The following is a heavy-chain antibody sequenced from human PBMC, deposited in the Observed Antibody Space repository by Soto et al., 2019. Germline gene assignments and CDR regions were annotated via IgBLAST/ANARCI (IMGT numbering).Heavy chain of an antibody. Sequence: PGKGLEWMGIIYPGDSDTRYSPSFQGQVTISADKSISTAYLQWSSLKASDTAMYYCARPEYCSSTSCYDLDDAFDIWGQGTMVTVSS. V-gene: IGHV5-51*01. D-gene: IGHD2-2*01. CDR3: ARPEYCSSTSCYDLDDAFDI. CDR2: IYPGDSDT. J-gene: IGHJ3*02.